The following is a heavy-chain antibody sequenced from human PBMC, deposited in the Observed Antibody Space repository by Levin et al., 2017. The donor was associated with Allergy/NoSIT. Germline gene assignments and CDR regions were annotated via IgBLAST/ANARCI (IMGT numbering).Heavy chain of an antibody. V-gene: IGHV3-11*03. J-gene: IGHJ4*02. CDR2: ISSSSSYT. Sequence: GESLKISCAASGFTFSDYYMSWIRQAPGKGLEWVSYISSSSSYTNYADSVKGRFTISRDNAKNSLYLQMNSLRAEDTAVYYCARLAAAGPAYFDYWGQGTLVTVSS. CDR1: GFTFSDYY. CDR3: ARLAAAGPAYFDY. D-gene: IGHD6-13*01.